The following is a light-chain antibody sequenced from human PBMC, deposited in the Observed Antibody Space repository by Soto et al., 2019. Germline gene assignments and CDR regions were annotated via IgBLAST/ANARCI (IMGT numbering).Light chain of an antibody. CDR3: ASWDDSLNGHV. CDR1: SSNIGKNT. Sequence: QSVLTQPPSASGTPGQTVTISCSGSSSNIGKNTVNWYQQLPGTAPKLLIYSNDQRPSGVPDRFSASKSGTSASLAISGLQSEDEADYYCASWDDSLNGHVFGTGTKLTVL. J-gene: IGLJ1*01. CDR2: SND. V-gene: IGLV1-44*01.